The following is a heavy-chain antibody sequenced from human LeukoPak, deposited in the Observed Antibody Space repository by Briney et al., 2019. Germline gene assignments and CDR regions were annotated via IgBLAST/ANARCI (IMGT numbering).Heavy chain of an antibody. CDR3: ARVVYCSGGSCQIFAFDI. CDR1: GFTFSDYY. V-gene: IGHV3-11*01. D-gene: IGHD2-15*01. CDR2: ISNSGGTI. Sequence: GGSLRLSCAASGFTFSDYYMSWIRQAPGKGLEWISYISNSGGTIFYADSVKGRFTISRDNAKNSLYLQMNSLRAEDTAVYYCARVVYCSGGSCQIFAFDIWGQGTMVTVSS. J-gene: IGHJ3*02.